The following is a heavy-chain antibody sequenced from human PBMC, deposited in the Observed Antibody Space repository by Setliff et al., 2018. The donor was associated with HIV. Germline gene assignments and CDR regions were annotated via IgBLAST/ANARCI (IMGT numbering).Heavy chain of an antibody. CDR1: GDSNSTHY. D-gene: IGHD3-10*01. CDR2: VYYNRDT. Sequence: SETLSLTCTVSGDSNSTHYWSWIRQAQKKGLEWSGYVYYNRDTEYNPSLKNRVNISEDTSKNHFSLNLSSVSAADTAVYYCERMVYGSGLYYNVGLGWDYYYYMGVWGKGLAVTVSS. J-gene: IGHJ6*03. V-gene: IGHV4-59*11. CDR3: ERMVYGSGLYYNVGLGWDYYYYMGV.